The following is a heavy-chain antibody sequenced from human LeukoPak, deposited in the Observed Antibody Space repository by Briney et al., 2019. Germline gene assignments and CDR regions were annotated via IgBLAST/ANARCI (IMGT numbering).Heavy chain of an antibody. CDR2: IYHSGST. J-gene: IGHJ6*02. CDR3: ARKTKGEVLLWFGDYYYYGMDV. Sequence: SETLSLTCTVSGGSISSSSYYWGWIRQPPGKGLEWIGSIYHSGSTNYNPSLKSRVTISVDKSKNQFSLKLSSVTAADTAVYYCARKTKGEVLLWFGDYYYYGMDVWGQGTTVTVSS. V-gene: IGHV4-39*07. D-gene: IGHD3-10*01. CDR1: GGSISSSSYY.